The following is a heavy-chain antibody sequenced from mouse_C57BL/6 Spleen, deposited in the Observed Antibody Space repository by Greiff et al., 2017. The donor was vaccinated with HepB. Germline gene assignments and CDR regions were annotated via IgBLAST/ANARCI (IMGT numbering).Heavy chain of an antibody. Sequence: VQLQQSGAELVKPGASVKLSCKASGYTFTEYTIHWVKQRSRQGLEWIGWFYPGSGSIKYNEKFKDKATLTADKSSSTVYMELSRLTSEDSAVYVCARHEDYYGSSYYAMDYWGQGTSVTVSS. CDR2: FYPGSGSI. CDR1: GYTFTEYT. D-gene: IGHD1-1*01. J-gene: IGHJ4*01. CDR3: ARHEDYYGSSYYAMDY. V-gene: IGHV1-62-2*01.